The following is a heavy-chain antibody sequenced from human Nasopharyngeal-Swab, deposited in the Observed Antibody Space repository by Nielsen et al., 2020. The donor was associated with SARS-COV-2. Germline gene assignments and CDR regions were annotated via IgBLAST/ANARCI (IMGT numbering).Heavy chain of an antibody. CDR2: INHSGST. CDR1: GASFSGYY. J-gene: IGHJ5*02. V-gene: IGHV4-34*01. CDR3: ARRVRPGSYWFDP. D-gene: IGHD3-10*01. Sequence: SETLSLTCAVYGASFSGYYWSWIRQPPGKGLEWIGEINHSGSTNYNPSLKSRVTISVDTSKNQFSLKLSSVTAADTAVYYCARRVRPGSYWFDPWGQGTLVTVSS.